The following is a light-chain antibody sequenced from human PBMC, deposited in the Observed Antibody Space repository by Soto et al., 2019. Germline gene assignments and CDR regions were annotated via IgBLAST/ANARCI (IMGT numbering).Light chain of an antibody. CDR3: QTWGTGIPV. V-gene: IGLV4-69*01. CDR1: SGHSNYA. J-gene: IGLJ2*01. CDR2: LNSDGSH. Sequence: QSVLTQSPSASASLGASVKLTCTLSSGHSNYAIAWHQQQPEKGPRYLMKLNSDGSHTKGDGIPDRFSGSTSGAERYLTISGLQSEDEADYYCQTWGTGIPVFGGGTKLTVL.